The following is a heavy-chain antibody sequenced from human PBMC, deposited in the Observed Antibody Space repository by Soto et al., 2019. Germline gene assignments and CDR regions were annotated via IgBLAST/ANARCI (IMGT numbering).Heavy chain of an antibody. CDR1: GDSVSSNSAA. J-gene: IGHJ6*02. CDR2: TYYRSKWYN. V-gene: IGHV6-1*01. Sequence: PSQTLSLTCAISGDSVSSNSAAWNWIRQSPSRGLEWLGRTYYRSKWYNDYAVSVKSRITINPDTSKNQFSLQLNSVTPEDTAVYYCAKAYVWGGNYYYGMDVRGQGTTVTVSS. D-gene: IGHD3-16*01. CDR3: AKAYVWGGNYYYGMDV.